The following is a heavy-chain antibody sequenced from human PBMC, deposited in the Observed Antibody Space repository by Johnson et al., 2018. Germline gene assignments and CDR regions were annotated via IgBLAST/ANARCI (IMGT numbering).Heavy chain of an antibody. CDR3: TSYSH. CDR2: IRRKANSYAT. D-gene: IGHD2-21*01. Sequence: VQLQECGGGLVQHGGSLKPSCAASGFTFSGSAMHWVRQASGKGVEWVGRIRRKANSYATTYAASVKGRFTISRDDSKNTEYLQMNSLKTEDTAVYYCTSYSHWCQGTLVTVAS. J-gene: IGHJ1*01. V-gene: IGHV3-73*02. CDR1: GFTFSGSA.